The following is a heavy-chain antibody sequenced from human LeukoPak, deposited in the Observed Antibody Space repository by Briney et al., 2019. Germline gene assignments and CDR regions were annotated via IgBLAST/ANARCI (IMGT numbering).Heavy chain of an antibody. J-gene: IGHJ5*01. CDR3: VKDPRDTFGTNWFVS. D-gene: IGHD3-16*01. V-gene: IGHV3-23*01. CDR1: GFSFGNYA. CDR2: ISGTGGAT. Sequence: GGSLRLSCVASGFSFGNYAMSWVRQAPGKGLQWVSQISGTGGATWYAGFARDRFTISRDNSKKTLYLQMSGLRVEDTAMYYCVKDPRDTFGTNWFVSWGQGTLLIVSS.